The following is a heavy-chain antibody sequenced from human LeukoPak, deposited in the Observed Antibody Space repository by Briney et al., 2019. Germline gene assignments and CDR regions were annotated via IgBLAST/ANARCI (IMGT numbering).Heavy chain of an antibody. CDR3: AKDRPLRSWYWGGAFDI. CDR1: GFTFSSYA. V-gene: IGHV3-23*01. CDR2: ISGSGGST. D-gene: IGHD6-13*01. Sequence: PGGSLRLSCAASGFTFSSYAMSWVRQAPGKGLEWVSAISGSGGSTYYADSVKGRFTISRDNSKNTLYLQMNSLRAEDTAVYYCAKDRPLRSWYWGGAFDIWGQGTMVTVSS. J-gene: IGHJ3*02.